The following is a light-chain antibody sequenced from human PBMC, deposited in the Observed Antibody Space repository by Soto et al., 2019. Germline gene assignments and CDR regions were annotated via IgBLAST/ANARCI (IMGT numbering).Light chain of an antibody. CDR2: DAS. J-gene: IGKJ2*01. V-gene: IGKV1-5*01. Sequence: DIQMTQSPSTLSASVGDRVTITCRASQSISSGLAWYQQKPGKAPKLLIYDASSLESGAPSRFSGSGSGTEFTLTISRLQPDAFATYYCQQYNRPYTFGQGTKLEIK. CDR3: QQYNRPYT. CDR1: QSISSG.